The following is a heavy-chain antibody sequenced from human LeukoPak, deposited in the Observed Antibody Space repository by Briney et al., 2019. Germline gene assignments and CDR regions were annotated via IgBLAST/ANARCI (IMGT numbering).Heavy chain of an antibody. CDR1: GSTFRNYA. V-gene: IGHV3-53*01. J-gene: IGHJ5*02. D-gene: IGHD6-13*01. CDR3: ARDAPQVPAAGVLAS. CDR2: MYSRGDT. Sequence: GGSLRLSCAVSGSTFRNYALKWVRQAPGKGLEWVSVMYSRGDTYYADSVKGRFTFSRDISKNMLYLQMNGLRPEDTAMYYCARDAPQVPAAGVLASWGQGTLVTVSS.